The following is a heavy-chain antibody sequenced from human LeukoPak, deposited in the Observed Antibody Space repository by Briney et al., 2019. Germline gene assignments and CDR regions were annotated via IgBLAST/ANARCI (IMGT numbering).Heavy chain of an antibody. J-gene: IGHJ4*02. V-gene: IGHV3-9*03. CDR2: MGWNSGSI. CDR3: AKSYGDYALDY. Sequence: GGSLRLSCAASGFTFDDYAMHWVRQAPGKGLEWVSGMGWNSGSIGYAASVRGRFTISRDNAKNSLYLQMNSLRAEDMALYYCAKSYGDYALDYWGQGTLVTVSS. CDR1: GFTFDDYA. D-gene: IGHD4-17*01.